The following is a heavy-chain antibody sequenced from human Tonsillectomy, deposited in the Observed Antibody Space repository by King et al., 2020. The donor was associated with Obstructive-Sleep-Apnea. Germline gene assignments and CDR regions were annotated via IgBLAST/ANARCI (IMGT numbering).Heavy chain of an antibody. CDR2: ISYDGSNK. D-gene: IGHD2-15*01. V-gene: IGHV3-30*04. CDR1: GFTFNSYA. Sequence: VQLVESEGGVVQPGRSLRLSCAASGFTFNSYAMHWFRQAPGKGLEWVAVISYDGSNKYYADSVKGRFTISSDDSKNMLFLQMNSLRAEDTAVDYCARDLRGVGYCSGGSCEYIPDYWGQGTLVTVSS. CDR3: ARDLRGVGYCSGGSCEYIPDY. J-gene: IGHJ4*02.